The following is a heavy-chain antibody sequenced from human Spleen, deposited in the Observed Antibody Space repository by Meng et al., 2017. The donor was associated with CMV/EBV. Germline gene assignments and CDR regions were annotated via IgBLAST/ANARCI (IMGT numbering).Heavy chain of an antibody. CDR1: GFTFNNYW. J-gene: IGHJ4*02. D-gene: IGHD3-10*01. CDR2: IKQDGIEK. CDR3: AKEVGMRGDY. V-gene: IGHV3-7*01. Sequence: GGSLRLSCAASGFTFNNYWMTWVRQAPGKGLEWVANIKQDGIEKYYVDSVRGRFTISRDNAKNSPYLQMNSLRAEDTAVYYCAKEVGMRGDYWGQGILVTVSS.